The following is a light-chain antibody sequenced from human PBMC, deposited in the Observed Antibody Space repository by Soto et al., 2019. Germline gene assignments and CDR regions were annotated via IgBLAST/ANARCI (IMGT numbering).Light chain of an antibody. Sequence: EIVLTQSPATLSLSPGERATLSCRARQSVSSYLAWYQQKPGQAPRLLIYDASNRATGIPARFSGSGSGTDFTLTISSLEPEDFAVYYCQQRRNWPGTFGPGTKVDIK. J-gene: IGKJ3*01. V-gene: IGKV3-11*01. CDR2: DAS. CDR1: QSVSSY. CDR3: QQRRNWPGT.